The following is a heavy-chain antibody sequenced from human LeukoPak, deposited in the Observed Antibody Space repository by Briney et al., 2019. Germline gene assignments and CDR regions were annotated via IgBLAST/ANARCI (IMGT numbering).Heavy chain of an antibody. J-gene: IGHJ3*02. V-gene: IGHV3-11*01. CDR3: ARGGEMATRTKAFDI. D-gene: IGHD5-24*01. CDR2: ISSSGSTI. Sequence: GGSLGLSCAASGFTFSDYYMSWIRQAPGKGLEWVSYISSSGSTIYYADSVKGRFTISRDNAKNSLYLQMNSLRAEDTAVYYCARGGEMATRTKAFDIWGQGTMVTVSS. CDR1: GFTFSDYY.